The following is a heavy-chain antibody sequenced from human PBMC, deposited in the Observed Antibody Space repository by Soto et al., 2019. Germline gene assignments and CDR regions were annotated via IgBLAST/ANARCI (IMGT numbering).Heavy chain of an antibody. J-gene: IGHJ6*02. CDR2: VYYSGGA. CDR3: TRDSDGRMTTNPYYYYGMDV. D-gene: IGHD1-26*01. V-gene: IGHV4-59*01. Sequence: PSETLSLTCTVSGGSISGYYWSWIRQPPGKGLEWIGNVYYSGGAKYNPSVKRRVSISVDTSKNQFSLNLSSVTAADTAVYYCTRDSDGRMTTNPYYYYGMDVWGPGITVTVSS. CDR1: GGSISGYY.